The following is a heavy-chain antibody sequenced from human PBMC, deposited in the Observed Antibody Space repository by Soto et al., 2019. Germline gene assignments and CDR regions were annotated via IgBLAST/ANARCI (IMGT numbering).Heavy chain of an antibody. Sequence: GGSLRLSCAASGFTFSSYGMHWVRQAPGKGLEWVAVIWYDGSNKYYADSVKGRFTISRDNSKNTLYLQMNSLRAEDTAVYYCARDVSSSWHPELFDPWGQGTLVTVSS. CDR2: IWYDGSNK. J-gene: IGHJ5*02. CDR3: ARDVSSSWHPELFDP. CDR1: GFTFSSYG. D-gene: IGHD6-13*01. V-gene: IGHV3-33*01.